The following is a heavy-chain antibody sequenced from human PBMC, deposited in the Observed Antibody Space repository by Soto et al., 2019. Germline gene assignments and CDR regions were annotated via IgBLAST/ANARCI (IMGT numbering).Heavy chain of an antibody. CDR2: VYYTGST. CDR3: TRRVRSTGLLDY. J-gene: IGHJ4*02. CDR1: GNSISGTSSF. D-gene: IGHD4-4*01. V-gene: IGHV4-39*01. Sequence: QLQLRESGPGLVKPSETLSLTCTVSGNSISGTSSFWAWIRQPPGKNLEWIGSVYYTGSTYYNSSLKSRVSISIDTSKNQFSLSLNSVPAADTAVYYCTRRVRSTGLLDYWGQGALVTVSS.